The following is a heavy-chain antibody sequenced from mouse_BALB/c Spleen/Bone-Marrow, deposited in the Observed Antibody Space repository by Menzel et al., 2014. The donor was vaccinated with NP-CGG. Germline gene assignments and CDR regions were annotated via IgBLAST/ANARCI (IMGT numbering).Heavy chain of an antibody. V-gene: IGHV14-3*02. CDR3: ANYYYGSSLLAY. CDR1: GFNIKDTY. CDR2: IDPANGNT. Sequence: VTLKVCGAELVKPGASVKLSCTASGFNIKDTYMHWVKQRPEQGLEWIGRIDPANGNTKYDPKFQGKATITADTSSNTAYLQLSSLTSEDTAVYYCANYYYGSSLLAYWGQGTLVTVSA. J-gene: IGHJ3*01. D-gene: IGHD1-1*01.